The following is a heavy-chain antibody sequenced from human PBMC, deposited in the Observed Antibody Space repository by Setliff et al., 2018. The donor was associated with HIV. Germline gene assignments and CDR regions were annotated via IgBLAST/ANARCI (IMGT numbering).Heavy chain of an antibody. CDR3: ARHQSGYNFAPFDN. CDR1: SGSFSSRHY. Sequence: SETLSLTCTVSSGSFSSRHYWGWIRQSPGKGLEWIGSVSYSGTTYYNPSLRSRITISVDTSKNQFSLIVSSVTAADTATYYCARHQSGYNFAPFDNWGRGSLVTVSS. V-gene: IGHV4-39*01. CDR2: VSYSGTT. J-gene: IGHJ4*02. D-gene: IGHD5-12*01.